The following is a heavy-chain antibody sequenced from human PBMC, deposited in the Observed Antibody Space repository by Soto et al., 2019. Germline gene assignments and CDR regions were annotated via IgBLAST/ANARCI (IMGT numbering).Heavy chain of an antibody. J-gene: IGHJ2*01. CDR2: IYYSGST. Sequence: SETLSLTCTVSGASISSSGYYWGWIRQPPGKGLEWIGSIYYSGSTYYNQSLKSRVTISVDTSKKQISLKLSSVTAADTAVYYCARRKCSGGSCYGNWYFDLWGRGTLVTVSS. CDR1: GASISSSGYY. D-gene: IGHD2-15*01. V-gene: IGHV4-39*01. CDR3: ARRKCSGGSCYGNWYFDL.